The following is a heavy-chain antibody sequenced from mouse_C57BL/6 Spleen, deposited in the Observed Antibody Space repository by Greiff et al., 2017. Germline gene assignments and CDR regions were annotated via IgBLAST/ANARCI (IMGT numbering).Heavy chain of an antibody. Sequence: QVQLQQSGAELVRPGASVTLSCKASGYTFTDYEMHWVKQTPVHGLEWIGAIDPETGGTAYNQKFKGKAILTADKSSSTAYMELRSLTSEDSAVYYCTRERDWDAWFAYWGQGTLVTVSA. D-gene: IGHD4-1*01. J-gene: IGHJ3*01. CDR2: IDPETGGT. CDR1: GYTFTDYE. CDR3: TRERDWDAWFAY. V-gene: IGHV1-15*01.